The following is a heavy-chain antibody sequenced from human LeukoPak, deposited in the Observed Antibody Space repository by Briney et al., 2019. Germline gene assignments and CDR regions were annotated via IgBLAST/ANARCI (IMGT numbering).Heavy chain of an antibody. CDR1: GFTFSSYS. Sequence: GGSLRLSCAASGFTFSSYSMNWVRQAPGKGLEWVSSISSSSSYIYYADSVKGRFTISRDNAKNSLYLQMNSLRAEDTAVYYCARHKGPHIIRGVLRNNWFDPWGQGTLVTVSS. CDR2: ISSSSSYI. J-gene: IGHJ5*02. V-gene: IGHV3-21*01. CDR3: ARHKGPHIIRGVLRNNWFDP. D-gene: IGHD3-10*01.